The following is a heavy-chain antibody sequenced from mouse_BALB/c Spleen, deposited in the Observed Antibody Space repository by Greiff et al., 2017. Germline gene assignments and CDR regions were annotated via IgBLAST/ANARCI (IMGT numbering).Heavy chain of an antibody. D-gene: IGHD1-1*01. V-gene: IGHV5-4*02. J-gene: IGHJ3*01. CDR3: TRDGSRAWFAY. Sequence: EVKLMESGGGLVKPGGSLKLSCAASGFTFSDYYMYWVRQTPEKRLEWVATISDGGSYTYYPDSVKGRFTISRDNAKNNLYLQMSSLKSEDTAMYYCTRDGSRAWFAYWGQGTLVTVSA. CDR2: ISDGGSYT. CDR1: GFTFSDYY.